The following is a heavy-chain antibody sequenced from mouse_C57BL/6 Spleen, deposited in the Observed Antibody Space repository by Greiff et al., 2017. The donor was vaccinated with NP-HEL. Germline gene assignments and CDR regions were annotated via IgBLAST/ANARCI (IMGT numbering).Heavy chain of an antibody. D-gene: IGHD4-1*01. V-gene: IGHV5-4*01. CDR3: ARDTGDWYFDV. CDR2: ISDGGSYT. Sequence: EVQRVESGGGLVKPGGSLKLSCAASGFTFSSYAMSWVRQTPEKRLEWVATISDGGSYTYYPDNVKGRFTISRDNAKNNLYLQMSHLKSEDTAMYYCARDTGDWYFDVWGTGTTVTVSS. CDR1: GFTFSSYA. J-gene: IGHJ1*03.